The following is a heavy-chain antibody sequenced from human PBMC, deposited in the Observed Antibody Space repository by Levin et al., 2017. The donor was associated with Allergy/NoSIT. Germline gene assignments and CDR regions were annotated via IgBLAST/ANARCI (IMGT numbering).Heavy chain of an antibody. CDR1: GGSFSGYY. V-gene: IGHV4-34*01. Sequence: RSSETLSLTCAVYGGSFSGYYWSWIRQPPGKGLEWIGEINHSGSTNYNPSLKSRVTISVDTSKNQFSLKLSSVTAADTAVYYCARGRGSSWYLGHGPIDYWGQGTLVTVSS. CDR2: INHSGST. CDR3: ARGRGSSWYLGHGPIDY. J-gene: IGHJ4*02. D-gene: IGHD6-13*01.